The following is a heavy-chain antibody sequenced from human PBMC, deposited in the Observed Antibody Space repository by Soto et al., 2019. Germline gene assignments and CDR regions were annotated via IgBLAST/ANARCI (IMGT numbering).Heavy chain of an antibody. V-gene: IGHV1-8*01. CDR2: MNPGSGAT. J-gene: IGHJ5*02. CDR1: GYSFTNND. D-gene: IGHD3-16*01. CDR3: ARMATFGSLNWFDP. Sequence: AAVKVSCKASGYSFTNNDASWVRQATGQGLEWMGWMNPGSGATGYAQKFQGRVTMTRDISIATAYMELSSLRSDDTAIYYCARMATFGSLNWFDPWGQGTLVTVSS.